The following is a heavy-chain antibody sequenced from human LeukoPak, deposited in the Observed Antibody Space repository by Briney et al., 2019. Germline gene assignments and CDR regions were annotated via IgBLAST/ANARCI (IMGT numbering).Heavy chain of an antibody. CDR2: INTAGDT. CDR3: ARENTPVTGGFDY. J-gene: IGHJ4*02. CDR1: GLTFSNYD. Sequence: GGSLRLSCTASGLTFSNYDMHRVRHATGKGLEGVSSINTAGDTFYPGSVKGRFTISRENAKNSLYLQMNSLTAADTAVYYCARENTPVTGGFDYWGQGILVTVSS. V-gene: IGHV3-13*01. D-gene: IGHD3-16*01.